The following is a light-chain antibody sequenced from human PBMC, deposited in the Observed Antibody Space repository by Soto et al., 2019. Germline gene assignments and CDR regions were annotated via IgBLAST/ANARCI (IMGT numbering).Light chain of an antibody. J-gene: IGKJ1*01. CDR1: QNIGRY. Sequence: EIQMTQSPSSLSASVGDRVTITCRASQNIGRYLNWYRQKPGKAPELLIYAASYLQRGVPSRFRGSGSGTDFTLTISSLQPEDFATYYCQQSYSTLRTFGQGTKVDIK. CDR3: QQSYSTLRT. CDR2: AAS. V-gene: IGKV1-39*01.